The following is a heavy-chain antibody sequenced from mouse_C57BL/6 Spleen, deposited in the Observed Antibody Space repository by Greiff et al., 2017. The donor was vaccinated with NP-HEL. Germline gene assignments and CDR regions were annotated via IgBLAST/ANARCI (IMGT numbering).Heavy chain of an antibody. D-gene: IGHD2-5*01. CDR2: INYDGSST. CDR3: ARGVSRYYSNYEGGAMDY. CDR1: GFTFSDYY. Sequence: EVKLMESEGGLVQPGSSMKLSCTASGFTFSDYYMAWVRQVPEKGLEWVANINYDGSSTYYLDSLKSRFIISRDNAKNILYLQMSSLKSEDTATYYCARGVSRYYSNYEGGAMDYWGQGTSVTVSS. J-gene: IGHJ4*01. V-gene: IGHV5-16*01.